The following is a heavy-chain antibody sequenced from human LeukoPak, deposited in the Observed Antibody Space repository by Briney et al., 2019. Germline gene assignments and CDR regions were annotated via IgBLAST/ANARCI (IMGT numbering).Heavy chain of an antibody. D-gene: IGHD3-10*01. CDR2: ISSNGDST. J-gene: IGHJ6*02. Sequence: GGSLRLSCAASGFTFSGYAMHWVRQAPGKGLEYVSAISSNGDSTYYANSVKGRFIISRDNSKNTLYLQMGSLRAEDMAVYYCARGAYGSGSYFYYYGMDVWGQGTTVTVSS. CDR1: GFTFSGYA. CDR3: ARGAYGSGSYFYYYGMDV. V-gene: IGHV3-64*01.